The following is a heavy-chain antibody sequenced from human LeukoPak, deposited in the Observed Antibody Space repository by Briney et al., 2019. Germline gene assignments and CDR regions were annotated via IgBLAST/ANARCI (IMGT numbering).Heavy chain of an antibody. CDR2: ISGYNGNT. CDR1: GYTFSTYG. J-gene: IGHJ4*02. CDR3: ARARDGYFDY. D-gene: IGHD5-24*01. Sequence: ASVKVSCKTSGYTFSTYGISWVRQAPGQGLEWMGWISGYNGNTNYAQKFQGRVTMTTDTSTSTAYMEMRSLRSDDTAVYYCARARDGYFDYWGQGTLVTVSS. V-gene: IGHV1-18*01.